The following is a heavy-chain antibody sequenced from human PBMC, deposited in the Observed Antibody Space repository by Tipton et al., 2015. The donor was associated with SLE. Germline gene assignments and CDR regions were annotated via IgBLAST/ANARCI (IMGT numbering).Heavy chain of an antibody. V-gene: IGHV4-38-2*02. D-gene: IGHD6-13*01. Sequence: TLSLTCAVSGYSITSGDYWGWVRQPPGKGLEWVGSLYHRGSTYYNPSLKSRVTISTATSKNEIYLKLTAVTATDTAVYFCARDPYDSTWRNGWFDPWGQGTLVTVSS. CDR2: LYHRGST. CDR1: GYSITSGDY. J-gene: IGHJ5*02. CDR3: ARDPYDSTWRNGWFDP.